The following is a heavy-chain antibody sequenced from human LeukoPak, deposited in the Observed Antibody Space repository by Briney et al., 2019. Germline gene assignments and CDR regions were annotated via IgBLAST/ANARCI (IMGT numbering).Heavy chain of an antibody. J-gene: IGHJ3*02. CDR1: GGSISSYY. D-gene: IGHD3-10*01. V-gene: IGHV4-4*07. CDR3: ARDLWFGELLDAFDI. Sequence: SETLSLTCTVSGGSISSYYWSWIRQPAGKGLEWVGRIYTSGSTNYNPSLKSRVTMSVDTSKNQFSLKLSSVTAADTAVYYCARDLWFGELLDAFDIWGQGTMVTVSS. CDR2: IYTSGST.